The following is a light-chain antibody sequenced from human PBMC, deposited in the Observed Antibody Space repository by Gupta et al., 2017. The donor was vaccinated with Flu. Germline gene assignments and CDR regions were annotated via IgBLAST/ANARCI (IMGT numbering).Light chain of an antibody. J-gene: IGKJ1*01. CDR3: QQYNSYSWT. CDR1: QSISSW. CDR2: KAS. Sequence: PSTLSASVGDRVAITCRASQSISSWLAWYQQKPGKAPKLLIYKASSLESGVPSRFSGSGSGTEFTLTISSLQPDDFATYYCQQYNSYSWTFGQGTKVEIK. V-gene: IGKV1-5*03.